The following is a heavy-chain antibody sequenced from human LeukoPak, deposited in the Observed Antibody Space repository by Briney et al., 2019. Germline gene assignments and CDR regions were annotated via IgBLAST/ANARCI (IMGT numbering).Heavy chain of an antibody. CDR1: GGSISSSSYY. CDR2: IYYSGST. V-gene: IGHV4-39*07. J-gene: IGHJ4*02. CDR3: ARSVVGDIVVVPAWFDY. Sequence: SETLSLTCTVSGGSISSSSYYWGWIRQPPGKGLEGIGSIYYSGSTYYNPSLKSRVTISVDTSKNQFSLKLSSVTAADTAVYYCARSVVGDIVVVPAWFDYWGQGTLVTVSS. D-gene: IGHD2-2*01.